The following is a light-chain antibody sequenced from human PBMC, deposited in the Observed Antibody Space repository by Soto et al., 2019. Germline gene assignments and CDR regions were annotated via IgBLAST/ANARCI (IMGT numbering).Light chain of an antibody. J-gene: IGKJ1*01. Sequence: EIVMTQSPGTLSVSPGERATLSCRARQSVSSSYLAWYQQKPGQAPRLLIYGASSRATGIPDRFSGSGSGTDFTLTISRLEPEDFAVYYCHQYSSSLPWTFGQGTKVDNK. V-gene: IGKV3-20*01. CDR3: HQYSSSLPWT. CDR2: GAS. CDR1: QSVSSSY.